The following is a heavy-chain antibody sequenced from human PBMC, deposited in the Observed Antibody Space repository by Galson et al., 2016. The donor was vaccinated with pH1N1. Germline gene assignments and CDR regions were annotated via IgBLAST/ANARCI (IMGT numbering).Heavy chain of an antibody. CDR2: K. J-gene: IGHJ4*02. D-gene: IGHD7-27*01. CDR3: ARDPKGTWGTGAYFDL. Sequence: KHYTSSLKTRLTISKDTSKNQVVLTMTNMDPVDTGTYYCARDPKGTWGTGAYFDLWGQGTLVTVSS. V-gene: IGHV2-70*13.